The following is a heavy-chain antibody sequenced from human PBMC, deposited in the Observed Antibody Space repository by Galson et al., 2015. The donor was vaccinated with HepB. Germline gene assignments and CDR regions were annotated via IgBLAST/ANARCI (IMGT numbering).Heavy chain of an antibody. CDR1: GSTLSNYG. CDR3: ARAVPESFDFWSGYSHFDS. D-gene: IGHD3-3*01. J-gene: IGHJ4*02. V-gene: IGHV1-69*06. Sequence: SVKVSCKASGSTLSNYGINWVRQAPGQGLEWMGGIIPIFGTTNYAQKFQGRVTLIADKSTSTAYMELSSQTSEDTAVYFCARAVPESFDFWSGYSHFDSWGQGTVVTVSS. CDR2: IIPIFGTT.